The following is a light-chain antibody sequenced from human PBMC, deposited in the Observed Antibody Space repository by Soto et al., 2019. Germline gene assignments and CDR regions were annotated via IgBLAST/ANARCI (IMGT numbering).Light chain of an antibody. CDR1: SSDVGGCNY. V-gene: IGLV2-11*01. J-gene: IGLJ3*02. CDR3: SSYTSSSTLEV. CDR2: DVT. Sequence: QSALTQPRSVSGSPGQSVTISCTGTSSDVGGCNYVFWCQQYPGKAPKSMIYDVTKRPSGVPDRFSGSKSGNTASLTISGLQAEDEADYYCSSYTSSSTLEVFGGGTKLTVL.